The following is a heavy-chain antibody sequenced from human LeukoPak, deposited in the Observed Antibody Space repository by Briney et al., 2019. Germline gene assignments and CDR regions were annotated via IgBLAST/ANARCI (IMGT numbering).Heavy chain of an antibody. V-gene: IGHV3-30*02. CDR1: GFTFSSYG. CDR2: IRYDGSNK. D-gene: IGHD6-19*01. J-gene: IGHJ6*03. Sequence: PGGSLRLSCAASGFTFSSYGMHWVRQAPGKGLEWVAFIRYDGSNKYYADSVKGRFTISRDNSKNTLYLQMNSLRAEDTAVYYCAKGLVNYYYYMDVWGKGTTVTISS. CDR3: AKGLVNYYYYMDV.